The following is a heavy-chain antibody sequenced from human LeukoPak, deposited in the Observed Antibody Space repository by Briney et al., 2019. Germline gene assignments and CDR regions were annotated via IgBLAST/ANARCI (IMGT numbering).Heavy chain of an antibody. CDR3: ARVVLRYFDWLQPEYYFDY. J-gene: IGHJ4*02. V-gene: IGHV1-18*01. CDR1: GYTFTSYG. D-gene: IGHD3-9*01. Sequence: GASVKVSCKASGYTFTSYGISWVRQAPGQGLEWMGWISAYNGNTNYAQKLQGRVTMTTDTSTSTAYMELRSLRSDDTAVYYCARVVLRYFDWLQPEYYFDYWGQGTLVTVSS. CDR2: ISAYNGNT.